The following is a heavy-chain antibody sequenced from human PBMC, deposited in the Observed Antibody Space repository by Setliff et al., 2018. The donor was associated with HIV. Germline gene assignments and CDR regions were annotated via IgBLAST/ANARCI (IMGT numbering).Heavy chain of an antibody. CDR1: GLTFSSYT. CDR2: ISSSSSYI. CDR3: AREKNGYFDS. V-gene: IGHV3-21*01. D-gene: IGHD2-8*01. Sequence: PGGSLRLSCAASGLTFSSYTMNWVRQAPGKGLEWVSSISSSSSYIYYADSVKGRFTISRDNAKNSLYLQMNSLRAEDTAVYYCAREKNGYFDSWGQGTLVTVSS. J-gene: IGHJ4*02.